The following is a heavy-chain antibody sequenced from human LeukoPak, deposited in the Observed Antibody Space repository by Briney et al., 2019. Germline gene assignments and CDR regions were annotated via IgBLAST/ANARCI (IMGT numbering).Heavy chain of an antibody. D-gene: IGHD5-18*01. CDR1: GYTFTSYY. J-gene: IGHJ4*02. CDR3: AREPVLVDTAMVWDY. Sequence: ASVKVSCKASGYTFTSYYMHWVRQAPGQGLEWMGIINPSGGSTSYAQKFQGRVTMTRDTSTSTVYMELSSLRSEDTALYYCAREPVLVDTAMVWDYWGQGTLVTVSS. V-gene: IGHV1-46*01. CDR2: INPSGGST.